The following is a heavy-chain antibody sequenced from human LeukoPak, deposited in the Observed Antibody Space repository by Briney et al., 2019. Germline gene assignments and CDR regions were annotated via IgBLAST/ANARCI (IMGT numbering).Heavy chain of an antibody. D-gene: IGHD1-1*01. CDR3: ARDHPPSTGRDYFYY. Sequence: GASVKVSCKASGYTFTGYYMHWVRQAPGPGLEWMGWINPNSGGTNYAQTFQGRLTMTRDTSISTAYMQMSRLRSDDTAVYYCARDHPPSTGRDYFYYWGRGSLVTAAS. CDR2: INPNSGGT. CDR1: GYTFTGYY. J-gene: IGHJ4*02. V-gene: IGHV1-2*02.